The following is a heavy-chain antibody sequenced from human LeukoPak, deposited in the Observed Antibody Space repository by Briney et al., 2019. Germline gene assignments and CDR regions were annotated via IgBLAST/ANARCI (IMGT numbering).Heavy chain of an antibody. V-gene: IGHV4-59*12. CDR1: GGSISSYY. Sequence: SETLSLTCTVSGGSISSYYWSWIRQPPGKGLEWIGYIYYSGSTNYNPSLKSRVTMSVDTSKNQFSLKLSSVTALDTAVYYCARTRYYYGSGSFYMDVWGKGTTVTVSS. J-gene: IGHJ6*04. D-gene: IGHD3-10*01. CDR3: ARTRYYYGSGSFYMDV. CDR2: IYYSGST.